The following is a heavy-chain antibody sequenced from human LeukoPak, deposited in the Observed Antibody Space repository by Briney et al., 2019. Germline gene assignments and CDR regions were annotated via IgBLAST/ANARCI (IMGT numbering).Heavy chain of an antibody. V-gene: IGHV1-3*01. CDR1: GYTFTSYG. D-gene: IGHD3-10*01. J-gene: IGHJ4*02. Sequence: GASVKVSCKASGYTFTSYGIHWVRQAPGQRLEWMGWINAGNGNTTFSQKFQGRITITRDTSASTAYMELSSLRSEDTAVYYCARVHPFKRHDTFSGIFGDYWGQGTQVTVSS. CDR3: ARVHPFKRHDTFSGIFGDY. CDR2: INAGNGNT.